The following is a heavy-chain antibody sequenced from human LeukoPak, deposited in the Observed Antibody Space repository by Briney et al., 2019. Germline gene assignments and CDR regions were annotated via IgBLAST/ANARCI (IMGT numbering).Heavy chain of an antibody. V-gene: IGHV4-34*01. D-gene: IGHD4-23*01. J-gene: IGHJ4*02. CDR1: GGSFSGYY. CDR3: ARGLGLRWQYFDY. CDR2: INHSGST. Sequence: ASETLSLTCAVYGGSFSGYYWSWIRQPPGKGLEWIGEINHSGSTNYNPSLKSRVTISVDTSKNQFSLKLSSVTAADTAVYYCARGLGLRWQYFDYWGQGTLVTASS.